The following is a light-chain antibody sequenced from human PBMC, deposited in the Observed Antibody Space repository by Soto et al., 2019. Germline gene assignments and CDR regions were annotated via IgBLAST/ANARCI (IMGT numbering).Light chain of an antibody. CDR2: DVS. Sequence: QSALTQPASVSGSPGQSITISCTGTSSDVGGYNYVSWYQQYPGKAPKLMIYDVSNRPLGVSNRFSGSKSGNTASLTISGLQAEDEADYYCSSYTSSSTWVFGGVTKVTVL. CDR1: SSDVGGYNY. CDR3: SSYTSSSTWV. J-gene: IGLJ3*02. V-gene: IGLV2-14*01.